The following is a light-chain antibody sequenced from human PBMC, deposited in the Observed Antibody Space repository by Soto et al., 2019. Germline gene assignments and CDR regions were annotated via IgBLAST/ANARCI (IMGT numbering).Light chain of an antibody. CDR3: SAYTARSTLV. Sequence: QSVPTQPASVSGSAGQSITISCSGTMRDVGAYNLVSWYQQHPGTAPKLIIYEVRNRPSGISSRFSGSRSGNTASLTISGLQPEDEGVYYCSAYTARSTLVFGGGTKLTVL. V-gene: IGLV2-14*01. CDR1: MRDVGAYNL. J-gene: IGLJ3*02. CDR2: EVR.